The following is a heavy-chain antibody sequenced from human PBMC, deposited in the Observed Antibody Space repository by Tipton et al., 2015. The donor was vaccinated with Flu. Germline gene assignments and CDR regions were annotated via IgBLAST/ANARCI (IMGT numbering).Heavy chain of an antibody. J-gene: IGHJ3*02. Sequence: SLRLSCAASGFTFSDYYMSWIRQAPGKGLEWVSYISSSGSTIYYADSVKGRFTISRDNAKNSLYLQMNSLRAEDTAVYYCARRRYLGIAARPGNAFDIWGQGTMVTVSS. V-gene: IGHV3-11*01. CDR2: ISSSGSTI. CDR1: GFTFSDYY. CDR3: ARRRYLGIAARPGNAFDI. D-gene: IGHD6-6*01.